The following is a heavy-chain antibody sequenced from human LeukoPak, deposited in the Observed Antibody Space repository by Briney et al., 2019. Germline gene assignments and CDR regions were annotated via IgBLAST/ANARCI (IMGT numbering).Heavy chain of an antibody. J-gene: IGHJ4*02. CDR3: ARSRGPSFWSGSAIDY. CDR1: GFTVSSNY. D-gene: IGHD3-3*01. Sequence: GGSLRLSCAASGFTVSSNYMSWVRQAPGKGLEWVSYISSSGSTIYYADSVKGRFTISRDNAKNSLYLQMNSLRAEDTAVYHCARSRGPSFWSGSAIDYWGQGTLVTVSS. V-gene: IGHV3-11*04. CDR2: ISSSGSTI.